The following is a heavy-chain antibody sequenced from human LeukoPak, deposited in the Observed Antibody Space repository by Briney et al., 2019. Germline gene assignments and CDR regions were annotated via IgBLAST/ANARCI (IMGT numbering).Heavy chain of an antibody. CDR2: ISGSGGST. J-gene: IGHJ4*02. CDR1: GFNFSSYA. D-gene: IGHD3-22*01. CDR3: AKDPDYYDSSGDY. V-gene: IGHV3-23*01. Sequence: QPGGSLRLSCAASGFNFSSYAMSWVRQAPGKGLEWVSAISGSGGSTYYADSVKGRFTISRDNSKNTLYLQMNSLRAEDTAVYYCAKDPDYYDSSGDYWGQGTLVTVSS.